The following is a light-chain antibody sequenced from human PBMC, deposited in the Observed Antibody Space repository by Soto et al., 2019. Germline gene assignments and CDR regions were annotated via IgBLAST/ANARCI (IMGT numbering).Light chain of an antibody. J-gene: IGKJ1*01. Sequence: EIVLTQSPGSLSLSPGERATLSCRASQSVSSTFFAWYQQRPGQAPRLLMYGASSRATGIPERVSGSGSGTDFTLTISRLEPEDFAVYYWQQFDSSVTFGQGTKVEIK. CDR3: QQFDSSVT. CDR1: QSVSSTF. V-gene: IGKV3-20*01. CDR2: GAS.